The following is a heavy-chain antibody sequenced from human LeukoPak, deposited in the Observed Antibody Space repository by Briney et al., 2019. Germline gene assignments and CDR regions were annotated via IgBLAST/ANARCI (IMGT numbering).Heavy chain of an antibody. CDR1: GYTFTGYY. CDR2: INPNSGGT. D-gene: IGHD5-18*01. Sequence: ASVKVSCKASGYTFTGYYMHWVRQAPGQGLERMGRINPNSGGTNYALKFQGRVTMTRDTSISTAYVELSRLRSDDTAVYYCARDPGQLWSHELSFDCWGQGTLVTVSS. V-gene: IGHV1-2*06. J-gene: IGHJ4*02. CDR3: ARDPGQLWSHELSFDC.